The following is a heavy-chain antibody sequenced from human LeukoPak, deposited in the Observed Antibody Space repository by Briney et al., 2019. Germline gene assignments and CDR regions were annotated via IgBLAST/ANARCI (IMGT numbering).Heavy chain of an antibody. CDR2: INPNSGGT. CDR1: GYTFTGYY. CDR3: ARDQVDHYGDYSLDY. Sequence: EASVKVSCKASGYTFTGYYMHWVRQAPGQGLEWMGRINPNSGGTNYAQKFQGRVTMTRDTSISTAYMELSRLRSDDTAVYYCARDQVDHYGDYSLDYWGQGTLVTVSS. J-gene: IGHJ4*02. V-gene: IGHV1-2*06. D-gene: IGHD4-17*01.